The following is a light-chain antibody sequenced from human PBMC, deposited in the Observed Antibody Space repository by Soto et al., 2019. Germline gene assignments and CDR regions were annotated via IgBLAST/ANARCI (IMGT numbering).Light chain of an antibody. Sequence: VLTQPPGTLSLSPGERATLSCRASQTLSSRHLAWYQQKPGQAPRLLIYGSSSRATDIPDRFSGSGSGTDFTLTISNLEPEDFAVYYCQESFFTLGTFGRGTKVDIK. V-gene: IGKV3-20*01. CDR1: QTLSSRH. J-gene: IGKJ1*01. CDR2: GSS. CDR3: QESFFTLGT.